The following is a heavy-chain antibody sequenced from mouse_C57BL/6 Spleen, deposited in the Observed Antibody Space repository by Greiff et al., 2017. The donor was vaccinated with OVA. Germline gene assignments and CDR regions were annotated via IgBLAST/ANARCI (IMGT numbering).Heavy chain of an antibody. V-gene: IGHV1-85*01. CDR3: ARDDYDGGFAY. J-gene: IGHJ3*01. CDR1: GYTFTSYD. CDR2: IYPRDGST. Sequence: QVQLKQSGPELVKPGASVKLSCKASGYTFTSYDINWVKQRPGQGLEWIGWIYPRDGSTKYNEKFKGKATLTVDTSSSTAYMELHSLTSEDSAVYFCARDDYDGGFAYWGQGTLVTVSA. D-gene: IGHD2-4*01.